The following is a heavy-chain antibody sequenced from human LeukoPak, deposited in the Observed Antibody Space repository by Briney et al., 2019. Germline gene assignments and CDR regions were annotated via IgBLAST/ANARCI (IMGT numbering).Heavy chain of an antibody. CDR1: GFTFSSYW. CDR2: IKQDGSKK. D-gene: IGHD5-24*01. J-gene: IGHJ4*02. Sequence: GGSLRLSCATSGFTFSSYWMTWVRQAPGKGLEWVANIKQDGSKKSYVDSVKGRFTISRDNAKNSLYLQMNSLRAEDTAIYYCTRVGYIDEGIDYWGQGTLVTVSS. CDR3: TRVGYIDEGIDY. V-gene: IGHV3-7*04.